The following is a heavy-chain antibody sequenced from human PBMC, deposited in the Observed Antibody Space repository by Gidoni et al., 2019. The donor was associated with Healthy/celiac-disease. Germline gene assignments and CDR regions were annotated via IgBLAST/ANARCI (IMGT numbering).Heavy chain of an antibody. V-gene: IGHV4-34*01. D-gene: IGHD2-15*01. CDR2: INHSGST. J-gene: IGHJ6*02. Sequence: QVQLQQWGAGLLKPSETLSLTCVVYGGSFSGYSWSWIRQPPGKGLEWTGEINHSGSTNYNPALKSRVTISVETSKNQFSLKLSSVTAADTAVYYCARHKTLGYCSGGSCHNYYYYGMDVWGQGTTVTVSS. CDR3: ARHKTLGYCSGGSCHNYYYYGMDV. CDR1: GGSFSGYS.